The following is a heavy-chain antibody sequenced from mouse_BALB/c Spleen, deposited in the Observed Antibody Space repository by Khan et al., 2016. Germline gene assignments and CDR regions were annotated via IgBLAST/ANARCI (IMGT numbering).Heavy chain of an antibody. J-gene: IGHJ4*01. Sequence: QVQLKESGPGLVAPSQSLSITCTVAGFSLGAYGVNWVRQPPGKGLEWLGMIWGDGNTDYNSALKSRLSISKDNSKSQDFLKINSLQTDDTARYYCAGDGWCYYAMDYWGQGTSVTVSS. CDR2: IWGDGNT. CDR3: AGDGWCYYAMDY. V-gene: IGHV2-6-7*01. CDR1: GFSLGAYG. D-gene: IGHD1-1*02.